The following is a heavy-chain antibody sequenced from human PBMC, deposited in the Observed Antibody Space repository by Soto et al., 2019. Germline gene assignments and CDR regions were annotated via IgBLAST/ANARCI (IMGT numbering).Heavy chain of an antibody. CDR1: GLTLTDAW. Sequence: EVQLVESGGGLVKPGESLRLSCTASGLTLTDAWMKWVRQAPGKGLEWVGRLKSKTNGGTADYASPVRGRFTILRDDSKNMLYLQMNSLNTEAAAVYYCAEYRDSRAVHFDSWGQGTLLTVSS. V-gene: IGHV3-15*07. CDR2: LKSKTNGGTA. J-gene: IGHJ4*02. D-gene: IGHD3-22*01. CDR3: AEYRDSRAVHFDS.